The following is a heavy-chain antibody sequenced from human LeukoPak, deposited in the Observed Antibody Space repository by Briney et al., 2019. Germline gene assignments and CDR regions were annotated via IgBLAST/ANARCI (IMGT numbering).Heavy chain of an antibody. J-gene: IGHJ6*03. Sequence: GGSLRLSCAASGFTFSSYWVTWVRQAPGKGLEWVANIKQDGSEKYNVDSVKGRFTISRDSAKRSLYLQMNSLRAEDTAVYYCARGAFLMDVWGKGTTVTVSS. CDR3: ARGAFLMDV. CDR2: IKQDGSEK. D-gene: IGHD2/OR15-2a*01. V-gene: IGHV3-7*01. CDR1: GFTFSSYW.